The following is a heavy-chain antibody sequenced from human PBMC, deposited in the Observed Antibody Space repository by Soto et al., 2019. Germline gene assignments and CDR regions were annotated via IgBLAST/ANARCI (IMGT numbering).Heavy chain of an antibody. D-gene: IGHD6-19*01. CDR2: VYYTGST. CDR3: ARSVAVPGAHIDY. V-gene: IGHV4-59*01. J-gene: IGHJ4*02. Sequence: SETLSLTCSVSGGSISGSYWSWIRQSPGKGLEWLGYVYYTGSTNYSPSLRSRVSISVDTSKNEFSLRLSSVTAADTAVYFCARSVAVPGAHIDYWGQGAQVTVSS. CDR1: GGSISGSY.